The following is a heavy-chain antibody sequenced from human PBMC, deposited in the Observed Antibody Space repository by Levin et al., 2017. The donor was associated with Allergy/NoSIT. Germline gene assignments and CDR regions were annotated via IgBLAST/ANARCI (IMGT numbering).Heavy chain of an antibody. CDR3: ARSDWFDP. J-gene: IGHJ5*02. CDR2: IKNDGSMT. CDR1: GFTLSGSW. V-gene: IGHV3-74*01. Sequence: PGGSLRLSCAASGFTLSGSWMHWFRQPPGKGLVWVSRIKNDGSMTSYVDSVKGRFTISRDNAKNTLYLQMNSLRVEDTAVYYCARSDWFDPWGQGTLVTVSS.